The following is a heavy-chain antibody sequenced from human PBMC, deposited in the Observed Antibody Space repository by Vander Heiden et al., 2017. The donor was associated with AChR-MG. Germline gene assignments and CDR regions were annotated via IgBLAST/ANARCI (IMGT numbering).Heavy chain of an antibody. D-gene: IGHD3-3*01. Sequence: QVQLVQSGAEVKKPGASVKVSCKASGYTFTSYGISWVRQAPGQGLGWMGWISAYNGNTNYAQKLQGRVTMTTDTSTSTAYMELRSLRSDDTAVYYCAREILNYDFWSGYYRNDYFDYWGQGTLVTVSS. CDR2: ISAYNGNT. J-gene: IGHJ4*02. V-gene: IGHV1-18*01. CDR1: GYTFTSYG. CDR3: AREILNYDFWSGYYRNDYFDY.